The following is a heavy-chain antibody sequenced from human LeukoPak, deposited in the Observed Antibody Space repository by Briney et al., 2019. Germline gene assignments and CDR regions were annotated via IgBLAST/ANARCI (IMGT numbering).Heavy chain of an antibody. V-gene: IGHV1-2*02. CDR3: ARAQSLTAPAGTFANS. J-gene: IGHJ4*02. Sequence: ASVKVSCKASGYTFTGYFLHWVRRAPGQGFEWMGWINPNSGGTYYIQRFQGRVTMTRDTSISTAYMELSSLRSDDTAVYYCARAQSLTAPAGTFANSWGQGTLVTVSS. CDR1: GYTFTGYF. CDR2: INPNSGGT. D-gene: IGHD6-13*01.